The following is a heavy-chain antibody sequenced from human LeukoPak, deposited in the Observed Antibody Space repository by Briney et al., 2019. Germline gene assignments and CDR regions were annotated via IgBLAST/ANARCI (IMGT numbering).Heavy chain of an antibody. Sequence: SETLSLTCTVSGGSISSYYWSWIRQPPGKGLEWVGDIYYSGSTSYNPSLKSRVTISVDTSKNQFSLKLSSVTAADTAVYYCARHTEGVGLDYWGQGTLVTVSS. V-gene: IGHV4-59*08. CDR2: IYYSGST. D-gene: IGHD1-26*01. CDR3: ARHTEGVGLDY. CDR1: GGSISSYY. J-gene: IGHJ4*02.